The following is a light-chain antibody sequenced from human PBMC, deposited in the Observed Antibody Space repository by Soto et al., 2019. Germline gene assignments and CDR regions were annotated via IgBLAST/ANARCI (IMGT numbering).Light chain of an antibody. V-gene: IGKV1-5*01. CDR3: QQLNSYPLT. J-gene: IGKJ4*01. CDR2: AAS. Sequence: DIQMTQSPSTVSAYVGDSVTITFRASQSITTWLAWYQQKPGKAPKLLIYAASTLQSGVPSRFSGSGSGTEFTLTISSLQPEDFATYYCQQLNSYPLTFGGGTKVDIK. CDR1: QSITTW.